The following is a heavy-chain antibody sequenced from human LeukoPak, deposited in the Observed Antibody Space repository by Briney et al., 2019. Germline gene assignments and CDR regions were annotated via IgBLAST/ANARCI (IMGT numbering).Heavy chain of an antibody. Sequence: GGSLRLSCAASGFTVSSNYMSWVRQAPGKGLEWVSVIYSGGSKYYADSVKGRFTISRDNSKNTLYLQMNSLRAEDTAVYYCARGAYGGEEGMDVWGQGTTVTVSS. J-gene: IGHJ6*02. CDR3: ARGAYGGEEGMDV. V-gene: IGHV3-66*01. CDR2: IYSGGSK. CDR1: GFTVSSNY. D-gene: IGHD4-23*01.